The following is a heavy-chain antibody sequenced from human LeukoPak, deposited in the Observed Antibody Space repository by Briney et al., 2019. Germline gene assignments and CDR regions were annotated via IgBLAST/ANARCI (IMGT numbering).Heavy chain of an antibody. V-gene: IGHV3-30*03. D-gene: IGHD5-18*01. CDR2: ISYDGSNK. Sequence: GRSLRLSCAASGFTFSSYGMHWVRQAPGKGLEWVAVISYDGSNKYYADSVKGRFTISRDDSKNTLYLQMNSLRAEDTAVYYCALTYRGYGYGPIDYWGQGTLVTVSS. CDR3: ALTYRGYGYGPIDY. J-gene: IGHJ4*02. CDR1: GFTFSSYG.